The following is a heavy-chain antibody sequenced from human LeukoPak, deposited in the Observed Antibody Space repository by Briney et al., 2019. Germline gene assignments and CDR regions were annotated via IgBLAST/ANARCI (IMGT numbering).Heavy chain of an antibody. D-gene: IGHD4-17*01. CDR3: ARDRPSTTDGY. V-gene: IGHV1-69*04. Sequence: ASVKVSCKASGGTFSSYAISWVRQAPGQGLEWMGRIIPILGIANYAQKFQGRVTITADKSTSTAYMELNSLRSEDTAVYYCARDRPSTTDGYWGQGTLVTVSS. J-gene: IGHJ4*02. CDR1: GGTFSSYA. CDR2: IIPILGIA.